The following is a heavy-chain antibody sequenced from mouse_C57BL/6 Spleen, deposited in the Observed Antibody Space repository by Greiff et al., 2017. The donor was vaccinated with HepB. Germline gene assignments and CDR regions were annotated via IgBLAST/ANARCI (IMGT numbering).Heavy chain of an antibody. CDR2: IYPRSGNT. Sequence: QVQLQQSGAELARPGASVKLSCKASGYTFTSYGISWVKQRTGQGLEWIGEIYPRSGNTYYNEKFKGKATLTADKSSSTAYMELRSLTSGDSAVYFCARIGGIYYDYDGVYALDYWGQGTSVTVSS. J-gene: IGHJ4*01. CDR1: GYTFTSYG. V-gene: IGHV1-81*01. CDR3: ARIGGIYYDYDGVYALDY. D-gene: IGHD2-4*01.